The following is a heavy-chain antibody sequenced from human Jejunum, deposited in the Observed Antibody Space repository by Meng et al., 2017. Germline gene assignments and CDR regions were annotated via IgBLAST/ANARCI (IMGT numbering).Heavy chain of an antibody. D-gene: IGHD4-11*01. V-gene: IGHV4-34*01. CDR1: GASISAYD. CDR3: ARGNEYSNYGADF. Sequence: QVKLQQWGAGLLKPSETLSLTCAVYGASISAYDWAWLRQPPGKGLEWIGEINDSGSTNYTPSLKSRVTISVDTSKSQFYLRVRSVTAADTAVYYCARGNEYSNYGADFWGQGTLVTSPQ. J-gene: IGHJ4*02. CDR2: INDSGST.